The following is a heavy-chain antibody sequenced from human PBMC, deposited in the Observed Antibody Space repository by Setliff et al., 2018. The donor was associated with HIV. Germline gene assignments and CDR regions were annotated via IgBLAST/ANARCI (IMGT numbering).Heavy chain of an antibody. Sequence: NPSETLSLTCTVSRGSINSDDYYWSWIRQPAGKGLEWVGRIYTSGSTNYNPSLKSRVTISQDRSKNQFSLSLSPVTATDTAVYYCARGRRYGGNSAGSYFYYWGHGILVTVSS. V-gene: IGHV4-61*02. D-gene: IGHD2-21*02. CDR2: IYTSGST. CDR1: RGSINSDDYY. J-gene: IGHJ4*01. CDR3: ARGRRYGGNSAGSYFYY.